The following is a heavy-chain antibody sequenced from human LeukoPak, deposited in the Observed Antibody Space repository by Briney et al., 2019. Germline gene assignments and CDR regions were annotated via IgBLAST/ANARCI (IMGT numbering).Heavy chain of an antibody. Sequence: GESLKISCQGSGCCFTTYWIGWVRQMPGKGLECMGIIYPGDSDTRYSPSFQGQVTISADKSINTAYLQWSSLKASDTAMYYCARRSYYDSGGYYYDFWGQGTLVTVSS. CDR1: GCCFTTYW. CDR3: ARRSYYDSGGYYYDF. D-gene: IGHD3-22*01. V-gene: IGHV5-51*01. J-gene: IGHJ4*02. CDR2: IYPGDSDT.